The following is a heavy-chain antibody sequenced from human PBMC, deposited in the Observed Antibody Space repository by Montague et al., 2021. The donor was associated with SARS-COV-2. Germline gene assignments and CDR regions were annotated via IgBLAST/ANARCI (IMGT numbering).Heavy chain of an antibody. CDR1: GGSISSSNYY. CDR2: IYYSGST. CDR3: ARQANNCGGSKSDAFDI. D-gene: IGHD2-21*01. J-gene: IGHJ3*02. Sequence: SETLSLTCTVSGGSISSSNYYWGWIRQPPGKGLEWIGSIYYSGSTYYNPSLKSRVTISVDTSKNQFSLKLSSVTAADTAVYYCARQANNCGGSKSDAFDIWGQGTMVTVSS. V-gene: IGHV4-39*01.